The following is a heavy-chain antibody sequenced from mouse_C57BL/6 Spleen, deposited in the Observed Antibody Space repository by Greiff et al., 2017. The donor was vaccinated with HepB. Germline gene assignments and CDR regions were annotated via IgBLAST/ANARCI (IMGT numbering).Heavy chain of an antibody. D-gene: IGHD2-12*01. J-gene: IGHJ1*03. CDR2: IDPANGDT. CDR3: ARYDPYWYFDV. V-gene: IGHV14-3*01. CDR1: GFNIKNTY. Sequence: EVQVVESVAELVRPGASVKVSCTASGFNIKNTYMHWVKQRPEQGLEWIGRIDPANGDTKYAPKFQGKATITADKSSNTAYLQLSSLTYEDTAIYSCARYDPYWYFDVWGTGTTVTVSS.